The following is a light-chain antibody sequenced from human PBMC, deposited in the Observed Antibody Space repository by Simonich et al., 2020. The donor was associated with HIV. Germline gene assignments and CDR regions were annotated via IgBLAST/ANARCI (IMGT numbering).Light chain of an antibody. CDR2: YVS. J-gene: IGLJ3*02. CDR1: SSDVGGYNY. CDR3: SSYTSSSTWV. V-gene: IGLV2-14*01. Sequence: QSALTQPASVSGSPGQSITISCTGTSSDVGGYNYVSWYQKHPGKAPKLMIYYVSKRPSGVSNRSSGSKSGNTASLTISGLQAEDESDYYCSSYTSSSTWVFGGGTKLTVL.